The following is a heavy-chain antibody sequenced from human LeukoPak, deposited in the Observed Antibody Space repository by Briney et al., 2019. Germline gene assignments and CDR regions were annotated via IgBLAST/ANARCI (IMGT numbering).Heavy chain of an antibody. J-gene: IGHJ4*02. V-gene: IGHV4-34*01. CDR1: GGSFSGYY. CDR3: ARPRRYSSSWYGPFDY. Sequence: SETLSLTCAVYGGSFSGYYWSWIRQPPGKGLEWIGEINHSGSTNYNPSLKSRVTISVDTSNNQFSLKLSSVTAADTAVYYCARPRRYSSSWYGPFDYWGQGTLVTVSS. D-gene: IGHD6-13*01. CDR2: INHSGST.